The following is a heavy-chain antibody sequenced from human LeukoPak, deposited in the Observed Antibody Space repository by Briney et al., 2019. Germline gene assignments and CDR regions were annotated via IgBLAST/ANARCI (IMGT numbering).Heavy chain of an antibody. D-gene: IGHD6-19*01. CDR1: GFTFSSHW. CDR2: INHDGSEK. Sequence: GGSLRLSCAASGFTFSSHWMRWVRQAPGKGVELVDKINHDGSEKYYVAFVNGRFTIYRDNAKNSLYLQMNSLRAEDTAIYFCASCSGWYFDYWGQGTLVTVSS. V-gene: IGHV3-7*01. J-gene: IGHJ4*02. CDR3: ASCSGWYFDY.